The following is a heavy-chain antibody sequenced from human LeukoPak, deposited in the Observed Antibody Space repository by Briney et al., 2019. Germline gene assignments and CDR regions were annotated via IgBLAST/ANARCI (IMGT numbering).Heavy chain of an antibody. V-gene: IGHV3-64*03. J-gene: IGHJ4*02. CDR2: IISNGEST. D-gene: IGHD6-13*01. CDR3: VKSASTWYLFDY. Sequence: PGGPLRLSCSASGFTFSGYAMHWVRQAPGKGLQYVSAIISNGESTYYSDSVKDRFTISRDNSKNTLYLQMSSLRPGDTAVYYCVKSASTWYLFDYWGQGTLVTVSS. CDR1: GFTFSGYA.